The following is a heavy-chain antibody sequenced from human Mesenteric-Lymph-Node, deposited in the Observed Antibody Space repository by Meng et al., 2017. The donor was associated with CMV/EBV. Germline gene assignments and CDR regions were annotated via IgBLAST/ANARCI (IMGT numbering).Heavy chain of an antibody. J-gene: IGHJ4*02. CDR1: GYTFTSYG. CDR3: ARDKPGEDKWD. CDR2: ISAYNGNT. D-gene: IGHD4-17*01. V-gene: IGHV1-18*01. Sequence: ASVKVSCKASGYTFTSYGISWVRQAPGQGLEWMGWISAYNGNTNYAQKLQGRVTMTTDTSTTTVYLDLTSLTSGDTAIYYCARDKPGEDKWDWGQGTLVTVSS.